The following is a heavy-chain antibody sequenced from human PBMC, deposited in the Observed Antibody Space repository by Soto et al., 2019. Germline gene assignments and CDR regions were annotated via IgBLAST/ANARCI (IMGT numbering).Heavy chain of an antibody. Sequence: NPGGSLRLSCAASGFTFSNAWMNWVRQAPGKGLEWVGRIKSKTDGGTTDYAAPVKGRFTISRDDSKNTLYLQMNSLKTEDTAVYYCTTEETRVDATTYYYYGMDVWGQGTTVTVSS. CDR2: IKSKTDGGTT. D-gene: IGHD2-15*01. V-gene: IGHV3-15*07. J-gene: IGHJ6*02. CDR3: TTEETRVDATTYYYYGMDV. CDR1: GFTFSNAW.